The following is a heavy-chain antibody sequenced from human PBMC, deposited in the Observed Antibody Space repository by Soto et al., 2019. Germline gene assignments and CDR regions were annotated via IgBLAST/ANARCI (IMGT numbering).Heavy chain of an antibody. CDR3: ATGGHNDGYNFYHGMDV. D-gene: IGHD3-16*01. J-gene: IGHJ6*02. Sequence: QVQVVQSRAEVTKPGSSVTFSCKVSGGIFTNHAISWVRQAPGQGLEWLGGVIPLFDTAYYAQIFRGRLRMSADGATTMAYMELSGLTSADTAVYFCATGGHNDGYNFYHGMDVWGQGTTVTVS. CDR2: VIPLFDTA. CDR1: GGIFTNHA. V-gene: IGHV1-69*01.